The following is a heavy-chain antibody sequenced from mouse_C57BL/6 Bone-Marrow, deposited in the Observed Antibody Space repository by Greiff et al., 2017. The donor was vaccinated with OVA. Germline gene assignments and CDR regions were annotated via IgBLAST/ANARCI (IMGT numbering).Heavy chain of an antibody. CDR2: IRSKSNNYAT. V-gene: IGHV10-1*01. CDR1: GFSFNTYA. J-gene: IGHJ4*01. Sequence: VQLKESGGGLVQPKGSLKLSCEASGFSFNTYAMNWVRQAPGKGLEWVARIRSKSNNYATYYADSVKDRFTISRDDSESMLYLQMNNLKTEDTAMYYCVRPYYDYDGHYYAMGYWGQGTSVTVSS. CDR3: VRPYYDYDGHYYAMGY. D-gene: IGHD2-4*01.